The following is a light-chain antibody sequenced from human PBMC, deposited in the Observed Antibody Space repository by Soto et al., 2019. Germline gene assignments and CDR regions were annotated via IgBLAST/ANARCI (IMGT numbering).Light chain of an antibody. CDR1: QSLVSSDGSTY. J-gene: IGKJ2*01. CDR2: RVS. CDR3: IQGTHWPFT. Sequence: DVVMTQSPLSLPVTLGQPASISCRSSQSLVSSDGSTYLIWLQQRPGQSPRRLIHRVSHRDSGVPDRSSGSGSGTDFTLKISSVEAEDVGVYYCIQGTHWPFTFGQGTRLEIK. V-gene: IGKV2-30*01.